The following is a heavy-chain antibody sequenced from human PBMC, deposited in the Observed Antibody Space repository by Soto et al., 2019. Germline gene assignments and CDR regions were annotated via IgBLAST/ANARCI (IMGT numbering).Heavy chain of an antibody. D-gene: IGHD3-9*01. CDR1: GGSIGSYY. CDR2: IYYSGST. CDR3: ASELRYFDWFPSGGDAFDI. Sequence: QVQLQESGPGLVKPSETLSLTCTVSGGSIGSYYWSWIRQPPGKGLEWIGYIYYSGSTNYNPSLKSRVTISVDTSENQFSLKLSSVTAADTAVYYCASELRYFDWFPSGGDAFDIWGQGTMVTVSS. V-gene: IGHV4-59*01. J-gene: IGHJ3*02.